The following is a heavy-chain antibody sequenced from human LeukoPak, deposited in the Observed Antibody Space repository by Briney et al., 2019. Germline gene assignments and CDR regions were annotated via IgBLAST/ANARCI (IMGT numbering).Heavy chain of an antibody. CDR1: GFTFSSYA. V-gene: IGHV3-30*09. D-gene: IGHD6-13*01. CDR3: SKDRAAATYYYGMDV. CDR2: ISYDGSKK. Sequence: GGSLRLSCAASGFTFSSYAMHWVRQAPGKGLEWVAVISYDGSKKYYADSVKGRFAVSRDNSKNTLYLQVNSLRAEDTAVYYCSKDRAAATYYYGMDVWGQGTTVTVSS. J-gene: IGHJ6*02.